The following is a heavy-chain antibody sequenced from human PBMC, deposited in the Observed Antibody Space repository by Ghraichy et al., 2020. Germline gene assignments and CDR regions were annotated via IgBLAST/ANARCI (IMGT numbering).Heavy chain of an antibody. J-gene: IGHJ4*02. CDR2: IYYSGST. CDR1: GGSISSSSYY. CDR3: ARRPQLGGDGNVDY. V-gene: IGHV4-39*01. Sequence: SETLSLTCTVSGGSISSSSYYWGWIRQPPGKGLEWIGSIYYSGSTYYNPSLKSRVTISVDTSKNQFSLKLSSVTAADTAVYYCARRPQLGGDGNVDYWGQGTLVTVSS. D-gene: IGHD7-27*01.